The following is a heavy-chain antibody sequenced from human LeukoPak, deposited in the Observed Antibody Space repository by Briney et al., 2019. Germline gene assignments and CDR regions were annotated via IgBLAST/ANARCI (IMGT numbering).Heavy chain of an antibody. Sequence: PGGSLILSCAASGFSFTDAWLSWVRQAPGKGLEWVGRIKKKSEGATTDYAAPVKGRFTISRDDSQTTVSLQMNGLKTEDTAVYYCTNHFASWGQGTLITVSS. CDR1: GFSFTDAW. J-gene: IGHJ4*02. CDR3: TNHFAS. V-gene: IGHV3-15*01. CDR2: IKKKSEGATT. D-gene: IGHD3-3*02.